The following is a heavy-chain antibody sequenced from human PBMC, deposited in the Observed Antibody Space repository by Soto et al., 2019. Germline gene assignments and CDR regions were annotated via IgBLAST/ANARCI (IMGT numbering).Heavy chain of an antibody. J-gene: IGHJ4*02. Sequence: GGSLRLSCSVSGFTLITYAMHWVHQAPGKGLEYVASISSYGDSTYYADSVKGRFTISRDNSKNTLSLQMSSLRTDDTAMYYCVKDRYVDSWGQGTLVTVS. CDR3: VKDRYVDS. V-gene: IGHV3-64D*06. CDR1: GFTLITYA. CDR2: ISSYGDST.